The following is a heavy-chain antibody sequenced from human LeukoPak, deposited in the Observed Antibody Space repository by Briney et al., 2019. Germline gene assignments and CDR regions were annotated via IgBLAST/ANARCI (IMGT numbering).Heavy chain of an antibody. Sequence: SETLSLTCTVSGGSISSSSYYWGWIRQPPGKGLEWIGSIYYSGSTYYNPSLKSRVTISVDTSKNQFSLKLSSVTAADTAVYYCAGTPPKSGWEFDYWGQGTLVTVSS. D-gene: IGHD6-19*01. V-gene: IGHV4-39*01. CDR3: AGTPPKSGWEFDY. CDR1: GGSISSSSYY. J-gene: IGHJ4*02. CDR2: IYYSGST.